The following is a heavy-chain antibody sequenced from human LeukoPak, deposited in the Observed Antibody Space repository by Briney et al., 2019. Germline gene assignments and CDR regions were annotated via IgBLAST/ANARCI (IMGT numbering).Heavy chain of an antibody. V-gene: IGHV3-23*01. J-gene: IGHJ4*02. CDR2: ISITGGNT. CDR1: EFTFSSYA. Sequence: GGSLRLSCAVSEFTFSSYAMSWVRQAPGKGLEWVSTISITGGNTYYADSVKGRFTISRDNSKNTIYLQMDSLRAEDTAIYYCARDYWWNYDYWGQGTLVTVSS. D-gene: IGHD1-7*01. CDR3: ARDYWWNYDY.